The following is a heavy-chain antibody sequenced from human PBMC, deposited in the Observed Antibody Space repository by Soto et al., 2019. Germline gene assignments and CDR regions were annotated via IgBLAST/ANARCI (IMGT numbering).Heavy chain of an antibody. J-gene: IGHJ5*02. V-gene: IGHV1-2*02. CDR2: INPKTGVT. CDR3: ARDRQAYGVSSCSGVGWIDP. CDR1: GYTFTAFY. Sequence: QVQLLQSGAEMKQPGASVKVSCRTSGYTFTAFYLHWVRRAPGQGLEWMGWINPKTGVTNYTQNCQGRVTMTRDTSISTAYLDLRRLRPADTALYFWARDRQAYGVSSCSGVGWIDPWGQGNLVTVSS. D-gene: IGHD4-17*01.